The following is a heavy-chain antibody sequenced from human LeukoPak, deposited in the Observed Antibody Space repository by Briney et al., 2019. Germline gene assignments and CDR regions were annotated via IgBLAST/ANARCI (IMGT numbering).Heavy chain of an antibody. Sequence: GASVKVSCKASGYTFTGYYMHWVRQAPGQGLEWMGWINPNSGGTNYAQKFQGRVTMTRDTSISTAYMELSRLRSDDTAVYYCATPLGDYYGSGYILDPWGQGTLVTVSS. CDR3: ATPLGDYYGSGYILDP. CDR1: GYTFTGYY. CDR2: INPNSGGT. D-gene: IGHD3-10*01. J-gene: IGHJ5*02. V-gene: IGHV1-2*02.